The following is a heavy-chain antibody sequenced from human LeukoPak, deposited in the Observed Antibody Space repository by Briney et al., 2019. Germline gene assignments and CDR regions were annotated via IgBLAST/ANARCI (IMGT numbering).Heavy chain of an antibody. CDR2: SYYKGNT. Sequence: PSESLSHTRTVPGGSITNYLWSSLRPPPGKGGEWIGFSYYKGNTKYNPSIKSRVTISLDMSKNQFYLSLRSVPAADTAVYYCARGELLGFGAKMEYYFDCW. CDR1: GGSITNYL. D-gene: IGHD3-10*01. V-gene: IGHV4-59*01. CDR3: ARGELLGFGAKMEYYFDC. J-gene: IGHJ4*01.